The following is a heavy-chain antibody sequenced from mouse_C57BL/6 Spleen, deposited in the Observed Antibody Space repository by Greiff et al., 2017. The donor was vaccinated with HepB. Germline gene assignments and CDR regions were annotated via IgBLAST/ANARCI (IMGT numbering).Heavy chain of an antibody. D-gene: IGHD2-4*01. J-gene: IGHJ3*01. CDR1: GYTFTDHT. Sequence: VQLQESDAELVKPGASVKISCKVSGYTFTDHTIHWMKQRPEQGLEWIGYIYPRDGSTKYNEKFKGKATLTADKSSSTAYMQLNSLTSEDSAVYFCAREEAIYYDSFAYWGQGTLVTVSA. CDR2: IYPRDGST. CDR3: AREEAIYYDSFAY. V-gene: IGHV1-78*01.